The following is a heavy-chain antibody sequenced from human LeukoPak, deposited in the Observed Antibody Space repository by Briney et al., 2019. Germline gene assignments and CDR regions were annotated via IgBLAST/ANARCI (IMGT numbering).Heavy chain of an antibody. CDR2: VYYSGST. Sequence: PSQTLSLTCTVSGGSISSGSYYWSWIRRPAGKGLEWIGYVYYSGSTEYNPSLRSRVTISLEMSKHQFSLNLTSVTAADTAVYYCASNTGTVFDYWGQGALVTVSS. CDR3: ASNTGTVFDY. D-gene: IGHD7-27*01. J-gene: IGHJ4*02. CDR1: GGSISSGSYY. V-gene: IGHV4-61*10.